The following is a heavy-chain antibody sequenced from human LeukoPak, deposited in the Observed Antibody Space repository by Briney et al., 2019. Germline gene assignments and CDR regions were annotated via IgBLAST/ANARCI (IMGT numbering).Heavy chain of an antibody. D-gene: IGHD4-17*01. Sequence: ASVKVSCKASGYSFTNYGITWVRQAPGQGLEWMGWISAYNGNTNYAQNLQGRVTLTTDTSTSTAYMELRSLRSDDTAVYYCARVVKDYGDSVEGVDPWGQGTLVTVSS. CDR2: ISAYNGNT. CDR3: ARVVKDYGDSVEGVDP. J-gene: IGHJ5*02. CDR1: GYSFTNYG. V-gene: IGHV1-18*01.